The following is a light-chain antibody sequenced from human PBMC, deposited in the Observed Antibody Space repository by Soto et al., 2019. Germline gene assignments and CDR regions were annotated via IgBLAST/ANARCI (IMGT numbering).Light chain of an antibody. CDR2: DAS. CDR3: QQRSDLPPT. V-gene: IGKV3-11*01. J-gene: IGKJ1*01. Sequence: EIVLTQSPATLSLSPGERATFSCRASQSVSSYLAWYQQRPGQAPRLLIYDASNRATGIPARFSGSGSGTDFTLTISSLEPADFAVYYCQQRSDLPPTFGQGTKVEIK. CDR1: QSVSSY.